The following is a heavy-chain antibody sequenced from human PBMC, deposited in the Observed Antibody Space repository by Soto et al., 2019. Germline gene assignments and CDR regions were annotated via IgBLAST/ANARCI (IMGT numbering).Heavy chain of an antibody. CDR2: IFPSGST. V-gene: IGHV4-31*03. CDR3: ARTWGSTNDY. J-gene: IGHJ4*02. D-gene: IGHD3-16*01. Sequence: SETLSLTCTVSGGSISSGGFYWSWIRQLPEKGLEWIAYIFPSGSTSYNPSLRSRVSISADTSKNQLSLSLTSETVADTAVYYCARTWGSTNDYWGRGTLVTVSS. CDR1: GGSISSGGFY.